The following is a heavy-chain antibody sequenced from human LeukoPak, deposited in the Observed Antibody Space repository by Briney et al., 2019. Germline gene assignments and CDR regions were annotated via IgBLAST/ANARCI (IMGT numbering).Heavy chain of an antibody. CDR2: ISGSGGNT. J-gene: IGHJ4*02. V-gene: IGHV3-23*01. Sequence: PGGSLRLSCAASGFTFSSYAMSWVRQAPGKGLEWVSGISGSGGNTYYGDSVKGRFTISRDNSKNTLYLQMNSLRADDTALYYCATEKGDSPDYWGQGTLVTVS. D-gene: IGHD2-21*01. CDR3: ATEKGDSPDY. CDR1: GFTFSSYA.